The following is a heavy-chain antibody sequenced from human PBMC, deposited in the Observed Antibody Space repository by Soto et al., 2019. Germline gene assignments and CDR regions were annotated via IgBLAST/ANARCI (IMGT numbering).Heavy chain of an antibody. CDR2: IYYSGTS. V-gene: IGHV4-39*01. CDR1: GGSISTSAYY. D-gene: IGHD5-12*01. Sequence: ETLSLTCTVSGGSISTSAYYWGWIRQPPGKGLEWIGTIYYSGTSYHNPSLKSRVTISVDTSKNQFSLTLTSVTAADTAVYYCASRVEGLYSGNDRYYFDYWGQGTLVTVSS. J-gene: IGHJ4*02. CDR3: ASRVEGLYSGNDRYYFDY.